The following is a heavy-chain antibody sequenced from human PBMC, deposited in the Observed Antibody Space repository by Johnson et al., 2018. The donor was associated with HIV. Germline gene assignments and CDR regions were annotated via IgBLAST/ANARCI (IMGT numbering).Heavy chain of an antibody. CDR1: EFTFSSYA. V-gene: IGHV3-30*04. D-gene: IGHD1-7*01. CDR2: ISYNGSEK. CDR3: ARDGRITGTKDAFDI. Sequence: QVQLVESGGGVVQPGGSLRLSCAASEFTFSSYAIHWVRQAPGKGLELVAVISYNGSEKYYADSVQGRFTISRDNSKNTLYLQMSSLRAEDTAIYYCARDGRITGTKDAFDIWGQGTMVTVSS. J-gene: IGHJ3*02.